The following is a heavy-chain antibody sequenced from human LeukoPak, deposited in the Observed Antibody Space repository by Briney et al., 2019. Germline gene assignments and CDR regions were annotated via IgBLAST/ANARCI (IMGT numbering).Heavy chain of an antibody. CDR3: ARRFPDILTGLWVAFDI. D-gene: IGHD3-9*01. CDR1: GYGFTSYW. J-gene: IGHJ3*02. Sequence: GESLQISFKGSGYGFTSYWIGWVRPMPGKGLGWMGIIYPGDSDTRYSPYFQGQVTISADKSIRTAYLQWSSLKASDTAMYYCARRFPDILTGLWVAFDIWGQGTMVTVSS. V-gene: IGHV5-51*01. CDR2: IYPGDSDT.